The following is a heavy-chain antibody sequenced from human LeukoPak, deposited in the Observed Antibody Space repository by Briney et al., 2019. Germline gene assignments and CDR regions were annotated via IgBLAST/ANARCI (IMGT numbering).Heavy chain of an antibody. CDR1: GYTFTGYY. CDR2: INPNSGGT. J-gene: IGHJ6*02. D-gene: IGHD3-10*01. CDR3: ARVVRYYYGSGSYSPYGMDV. V-gene: IGHV1-2*02. Sequence: GASVKVSCKASGYTFTGYYMHWVRQAPGQGLEWMGWINPNSGGTNYAQKFQGRVTITADKSTSTAYMELSSLRSEDTAVYYCARVVRYYYGSGSYSPYGMDVWGQGTTVTVSS.